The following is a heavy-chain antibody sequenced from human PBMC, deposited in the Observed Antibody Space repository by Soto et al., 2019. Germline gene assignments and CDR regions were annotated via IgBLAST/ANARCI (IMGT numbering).Heavy chain of an antibody. CDR2: ISYDGSNK. CDR3: AKPRYYYDSSGYYFDY. J-gene: IGHJ4*02. D-gene: IGHD3-22*01. Sequence: PGGSLRLSCAASGFTFSSYGMHWVRQAPGKGLEWVAVISYDGSNKYYADSVKGRFTISRDNSKSTLYLQMNSLRAEDTAVYYCAKPRYYYDSSGYYFDYWGQGTLVTVSS. V-gene: IGHV3-30*18. CDR1: GFTFSSYG.